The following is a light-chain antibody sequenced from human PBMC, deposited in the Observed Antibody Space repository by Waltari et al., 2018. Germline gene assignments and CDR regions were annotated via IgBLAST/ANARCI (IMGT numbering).Light chain of an antibody. J-gene: IGKJ1*01. CDR3: QHYVTLPVT. CDR1: QSVSRT. V-gene: IGKV3-20*01. Sequence: IVLTHSPGALSLSPVDRATLSCRASQSVSRTLAWYQHKPGQAPSLLIYGASIRATGGPDRVSGSGSGTDFSLTISRLETEDFAVYYCQHYVTLPVTFGQGTKVEIK. CDR2: GAS.